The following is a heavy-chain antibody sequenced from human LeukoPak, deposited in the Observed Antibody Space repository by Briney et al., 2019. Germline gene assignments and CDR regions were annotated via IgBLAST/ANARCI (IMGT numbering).Heavy chain of an antibody. V-gene: IGHV4-61*02. D-gene: IGHD3-22*01. CDR3: ARENYYDTSD. J-gene: IGHJ4*02. CDR2: IFLSGST. Sequence: PSQTLSLTCSVSGGSISSGSYYWSWIRQPAVKGLEWIGRIFLSGSTNYNPSLKSRVTMSIATSKNQFSLSLRSVTAADTAVYYCARENYYDTSDWGQGTLVTVSS. CDR1: GGSISSGSYY.